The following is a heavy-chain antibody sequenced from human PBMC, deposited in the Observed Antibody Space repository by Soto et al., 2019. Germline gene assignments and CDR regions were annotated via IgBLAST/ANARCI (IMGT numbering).Heavy chain of an antibody. CDR3: ARGDSSSWYSSFDY. CDR1: SGSISSSNW. CDR2: IYHSGST. J-gene: IGHJ4*02. D-gene: IGHD6-13*01. V-gene: IGHV4-4*02. Sequence: QVQLQESGPGLVNPSGTLSLTCAVSSGSISSSNWWSWVRQPPGKGLEWIGEIYHSGSTNYNPSLKSRVTIAVDKSKNQFSLKLSSVTAADTAVYYCARGDSSSWYSSFDYWGQGTLVTVSS.